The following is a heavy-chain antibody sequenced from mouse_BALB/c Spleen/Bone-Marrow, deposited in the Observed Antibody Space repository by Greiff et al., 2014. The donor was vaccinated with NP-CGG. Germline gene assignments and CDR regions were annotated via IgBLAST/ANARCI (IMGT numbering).Heavy chain of an antibody. V-gene: IGHV5-17*02. CDR1: GFTFSSFG. D-gene: IGHD2-1*01. CDR2: ISSGSSTI. J-gene: IGHJ3*01. Sequence: VQVVEPGGGLVQPGGSRKLSCAASGFTFSSFGMHWVRQAPEKGLEWVAYISSGSSTIYYADTVKGRFTISRDNPKNTLFLQMTSLRSEDTAMYYCARGGNYAWFAYWGQGTLVTVSA. CDR3: ARGGNYAWFAY.